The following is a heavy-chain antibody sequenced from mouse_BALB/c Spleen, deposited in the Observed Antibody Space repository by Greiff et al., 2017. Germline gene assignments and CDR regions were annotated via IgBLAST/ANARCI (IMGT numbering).Heavy chain of an antibody. V-gene: IGHV5-12-1*01. CDR3: ARFDGYYPYAMDY. J-gene: IGHJ4*01. D-gene: IGHD2-3*01. CDR1: GFAFSSYD. CDR2: ISSGSSTI. Sequence: EVKLMESGGGLVKPGGSLKLSCAASGFAFSSYDMSWVRQTPEKRLEWVAYISSGSSTIYYADTVKGRFTISRDNPKNTLFLQMTSLRSEDTAMYYCARFDGYYPYAMDYWGQGTSVTVSS.